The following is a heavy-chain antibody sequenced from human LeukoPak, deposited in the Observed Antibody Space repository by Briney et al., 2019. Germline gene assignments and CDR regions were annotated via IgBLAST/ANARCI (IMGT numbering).Heavy chain of an antibody. D-gene: IGHD3-16*02. Sequence: GGSLRLSCSASGFTFSSYAMHWVRQAPGKGLEYVSGISTNGDSTHYADSVKGRFTISRDNSRNTLYLQMSSLRAEDTAVYYCVKGSDYVWGSYRVFDYWGQGTLVTVSS. CDR2: ISTNGDST. J-gene: IGHJ4*02. V-gene: IGHV3-64D*06. CDR3: VKGSDYVWGSYRVFDY. CDR1: GFTFSSYA.